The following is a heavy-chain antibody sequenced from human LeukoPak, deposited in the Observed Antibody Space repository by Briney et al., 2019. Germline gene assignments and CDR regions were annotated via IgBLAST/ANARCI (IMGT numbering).Heavy chain of an antibody. CDR2: IRQDGREK. D-gene: IGHD3-16*02. Sequence: GGSLRLSCAASGFTFSSYWMNWVRQGPGNGLEWVANIRQDGREKNYVDSVEGRFTVFRDNAQNSVFLQMNSLRAEDTAVYYCATYYRDSHYSQYYFDSWGQGTRVTVSS. J-gene: IGHJ4*02. CDR3: ATYYRDSHYSQYYFDS. V-gene: IGHV3-7*01. CDR1: GFTFSSYW.